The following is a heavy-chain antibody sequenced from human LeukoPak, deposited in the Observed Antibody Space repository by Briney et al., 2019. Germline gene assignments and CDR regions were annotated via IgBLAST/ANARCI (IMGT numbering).Heavy chain of an antibody. V-gene: IGHV4-34*01. J-gene: IGHJ4*02. CDR2: INHSGST. CDR3: ARDPHSYYYDSSGYDY. Sequence: PSETLSLTCAVYGGSFSGYYWSWIRQPPGKGLEWIGEINHSGSTNYNPSLKSRVTISVDTSKNQFSLKLSSVTAEDTAVYYCARDPHSYYYDSSGYDYWGQGTLVTVSP. D-gene: IGHD3-22*01. CDR1: GGSFSGYY.